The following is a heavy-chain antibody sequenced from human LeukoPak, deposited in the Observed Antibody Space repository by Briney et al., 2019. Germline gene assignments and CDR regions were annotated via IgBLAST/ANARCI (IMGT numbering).Heavy chain of an antibody. CDR3: ARDRGNYGMDV. J-gene: IGHJ6*02. CDR1: GFTFSSYA. Sequence: GGSLRLSCAASGFTFSSYAMHWVRQAPGKGLEWVAVISYDGSNKYYADSVKGRFTISRDNSKNTLYLQMNGLRAEDTAVYYCARDRGNYGMDVWGQGTTVTVSS. V-gene: IGHV3-30-3*01. D-gene: IGHD2-15*01. CDR2: ISYDGSNK.